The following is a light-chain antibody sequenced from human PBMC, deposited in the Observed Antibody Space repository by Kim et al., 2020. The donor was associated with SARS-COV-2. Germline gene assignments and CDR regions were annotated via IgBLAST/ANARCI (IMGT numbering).Light chain of an antibody. CDR1: QSVSSSH. CDR2: GAS. V-gene: IGKV3-20*01. Sequence: EIVLTQSPGTLSLSPGERATLSCRASQSVSSSHLAWYQQKPGQAPRLLIYGASSRATGIPDRISGSGSGTDFTLTISRLDTEDFAVYYCQHYDTSPPCTVGQGTKLEI. J-gene: IGKJ2*02. CDR3: QHYDTSPPCT.